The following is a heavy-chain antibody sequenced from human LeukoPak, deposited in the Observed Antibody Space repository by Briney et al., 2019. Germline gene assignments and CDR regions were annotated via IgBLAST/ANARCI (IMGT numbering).Heavy chain of an antibody. D-gene: IGHD3-22*01. CDR2: ISSSSSYI. CDR3: ARDPRGPLGYDSSSRDTFDF. Sequence: GGSLRLSCAASGFTFSSYSMNWVRQAPGKGLEWVSSISSSSSYIYYADSVKGRFTISRDNAKHSLYLQMNSLRAEDTAVYYCARDPRGPLGYDSSSRDTFDFWGQGTLVTVSS. V-gene: IGHV3-21*01. J-gene: IGHJ4*02. CDR1: GFTFSSYS.